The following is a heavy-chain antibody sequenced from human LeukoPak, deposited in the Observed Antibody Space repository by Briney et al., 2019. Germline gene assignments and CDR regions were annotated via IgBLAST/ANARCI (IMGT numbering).Heavy chain of an antibody. CDR2: IIPILDIA. CDR1: GGTFSSYT. CDR3: ASDAPSGTTGTTYFQH. D-gene: IGHD1-1*01. V-gene: IGHV1-69*02. Sequence: WASVKVSCKASGGTFSSYTISWVRQAPGQGLEWMGRIIPILDIAKYAQKFQGRVTITADKSTSTAYMELSSLRCKDTAVYYCASDAPSGTTGTTYFQHGGEGSLVTVSS. J-gene: IGHJ1*01.